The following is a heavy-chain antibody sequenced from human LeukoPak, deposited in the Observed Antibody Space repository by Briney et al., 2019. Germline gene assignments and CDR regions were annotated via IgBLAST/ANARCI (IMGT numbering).Heavy chain of an antibody. Sequence: GGSLRLSCAASGFIVSSNYMGWVRQAPGKGLEWVSFVNSGGTANYADSVKGRFTISRDNSKNTLYLQMNSLRAEDTAVYFCARRVSDTNGWYHFNYWGQGTLVTVSS. V-gene: IGHV3-53*01. CDR1: GFIVSSNY. J-gene: IGHJ4*02. CDR3: ARRVSDTNGWYHFNY. D-gene: IGHD6-19*01. CDR2: VNSGGTA.